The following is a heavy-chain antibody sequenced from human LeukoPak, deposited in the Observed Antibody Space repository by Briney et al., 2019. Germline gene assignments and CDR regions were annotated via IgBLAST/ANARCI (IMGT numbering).Heavy chain of an antibody. J-gene: IGHJ4*02. CDR1: GFTFSSYA. CDR2: ISYDGSNK. Sequence: GGSLRLSCAASGFTFSSYAMHWVRQAPGKGLEWVAVISYDGSNKYYADSVKGRFTISRDNSKNTLYLQMNSLRAEDTAVYYCARVVGSGSFDYWGQGTLVTVSS. CDR3: ARVVGSGSFDY. D-gene: IGHD3-22*01. V-gene: IGHV3-30-3*01.